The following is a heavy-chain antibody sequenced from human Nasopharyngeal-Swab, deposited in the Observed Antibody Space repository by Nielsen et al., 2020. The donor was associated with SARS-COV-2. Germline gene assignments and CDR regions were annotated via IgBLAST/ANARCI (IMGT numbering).Heavy chain of an antibody. Sequence: GESLKISCAASGFTFSSYGMSWVRQAPGKGLEWVAFIAHDASNEYYGDSVKGRFSIYRDSSKNTLYLQMDSLRGEDTAVYYCARDAPAHYGAFYWGRGTLVTVSS. CDR1: GFTFSSYG. D-gene: IGHD4-17*01. V-gene: IGHV3-30*03. CDR3: ARDAPAHYGAFY. CDR2: IAHDASNE. J-gene: IGHJ4*02.